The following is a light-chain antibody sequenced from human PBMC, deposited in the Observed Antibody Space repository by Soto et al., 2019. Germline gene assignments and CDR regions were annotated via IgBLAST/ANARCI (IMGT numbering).Light chain of an antibody. CDR1: QTVNSN. Sequence: EIVMTQSPATVSVSPGERATLSCRASQTVNSNLAWYQQKPGQPPRLLIYGAYTRATGVPARVSGSGSGTEFTLTINSLQSEDFAVYYCQQYNSWPPLTCGGGTKVEIK. V-gene: IGKV3-15*01. J-gene: IGKJ4*01. CDR2: GAY. CDR3: QQYNSWPPLT.